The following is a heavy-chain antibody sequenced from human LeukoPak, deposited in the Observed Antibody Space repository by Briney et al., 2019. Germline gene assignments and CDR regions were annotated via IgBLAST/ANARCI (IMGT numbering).Heavy chain of an antibody. V-gene: IGHV4-59*01. CDR2: IYYSGST. Sequence: NPSETLSLTCTVSGGSMSNYYWLWIRQSPGKGLEWIGYIYYSGSTHYNPSLNSRVTMSVDTSKNQFSLKLSSVTAADTAVYYCARSRLLDVGFDYWGQGTLVTVAS. CDR3: ARSRLLDVGFDY. CDR1: GGSMSNYY. D-gene: IGHD3-3*01. J-gene: IGHJ4*02.